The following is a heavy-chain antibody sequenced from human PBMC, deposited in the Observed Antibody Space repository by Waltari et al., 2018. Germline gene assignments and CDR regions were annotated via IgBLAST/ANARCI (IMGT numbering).Heavy chain of an antibody. CDR2: IYYSGST. V-gene: IGHV4-39*01. CDR1: GASISSSSYY. Sequence: QRQLQVSGPGLVKPTVTLSLTCTVSGASISSSSYYWGWLRQPPGKGLEWSGGIYYSGSTYYNPSLKSRVTISVDTSKNQFSLKLSSVTAADTAVYYCARSSSGMYNWFDPWGQGTLVTVSS. CDR3: ARSSSGMYNWFDP. D-gene: IGHD6-13*01. J-gene: IGHJ5*02.